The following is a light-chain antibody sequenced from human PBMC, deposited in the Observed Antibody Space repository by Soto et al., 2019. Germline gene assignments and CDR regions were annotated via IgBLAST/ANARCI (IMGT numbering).Light chain of an antibody. CDR2: GAS. CDR3: QQYSQWPIT. V-gene: IGKV3-15*01. Sequence: EIVMTQSPATLSVSPGERVTLSCRASQDIRSSLAWYQQKPGQAPRLLIYGASIRATGVPATFSGSGSGTEFTLSISSLQSEDFAVYSCQQYSQWPITFGQGTRLEIK. J-gene: IGKJ5*01. CDR1: QDIRSS.